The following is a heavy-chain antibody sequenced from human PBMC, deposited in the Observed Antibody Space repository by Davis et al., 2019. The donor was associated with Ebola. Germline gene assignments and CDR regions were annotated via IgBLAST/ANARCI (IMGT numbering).Heavy chain of an antibody. CDR1: GFTFSSYG. CDR2: ISYDGSNK. V-gene: IGHV3-30*18. CDR3: AKVLSGSYPLDY. D-gene: IGHD1-26*01. J-gene: IGHJ4*02. Sequence: GESLKISCAASGFTFSSYGMHWVRQAPGKGLEWVAVISYDGSNKYYADSVKGRFTISRDYSKNTLYLQMNSLRAEDTAVYYCAKVLSGSYPLDYWGQGTLVTVSS.